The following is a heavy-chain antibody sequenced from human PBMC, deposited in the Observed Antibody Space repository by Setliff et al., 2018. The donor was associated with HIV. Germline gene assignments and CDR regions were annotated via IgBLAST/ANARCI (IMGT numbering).Heavy chain of an antibody. CDR2: VNLPKTL. D-gene: IGHD3-9*01. CDR1: GGSISSSTFF. V-gene: IGHV4-39*07. Sequence: SETLSLTCSVSGGSISSSTFFWAWIRQPPGKGLEWIGEVNLPKTLNYNPSLESRITISVDTSKKQFSLDLSSVTAADTAVYFCARAIVKTGYHTKSRVFDYWGQGTLVTVSS. J-gene: IGHJ4*02. CDR3: ARAIVKTGYHTKSRVFDY.